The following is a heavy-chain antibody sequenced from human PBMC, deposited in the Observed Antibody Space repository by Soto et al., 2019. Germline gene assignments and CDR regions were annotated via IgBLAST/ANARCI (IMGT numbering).Heavy chain of an antibody. V-gene: IGHV2-5*02. CDR3: ARMCSGPMGGIQH. CDR2: IHWDNEK. D-gene: IGHD6-19*01. Sequence: SGPTLVNPTQTLTLTCTFSGFSFTATGVAVAWIRQPPGKALEWVALIHWDNEKWYSPSLKNRLTITKDTSKNQVVLTMTNMDPVDTATYYCARMCSGPMGGIQHWGQGTLVTVSS. J-gene: IGHJ1*01. CDR1: GFSFTATGVA.